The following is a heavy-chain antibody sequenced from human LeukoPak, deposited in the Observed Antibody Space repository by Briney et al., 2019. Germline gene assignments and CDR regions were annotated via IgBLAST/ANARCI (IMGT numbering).Heavy chain of an antibody. V-gene: IGHV3-48*03. CDR3: AELGITMIGGV. J-gene: IGHJ6*04. CDR1: GFTLSTYA. D-gene: IGHD3-10*02. Sequence: GGSLRLSCAASGFTLSTYAMSWVRQAPGKGLEWVSYISSSGSTIYYADSVKGRFTISRDNAKNSLYLQMNSLRAEDTAVYYCAELGITMIGGVWGKGTTVTISS. CDR2: ISSSGSTI.